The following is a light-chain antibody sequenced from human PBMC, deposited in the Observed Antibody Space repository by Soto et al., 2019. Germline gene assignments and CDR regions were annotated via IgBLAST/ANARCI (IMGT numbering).Light chain of an antibody. CDR2: AAS. Sequence: EIVMTQSPATLSVSPGERATLSCRASQAVSSNLAWYQQKPGQAPRLLIYAASTRAAGIPDRFSGSGSGTEFTLTISSLQSEDFAEYHCQQYNNWPQTFGQGTKVDIK. CDR1: QAVSSN. J-gene: IGKJ1*01. CDR3: QQYNNWPQT. V-gene: IGKV3-15*01.